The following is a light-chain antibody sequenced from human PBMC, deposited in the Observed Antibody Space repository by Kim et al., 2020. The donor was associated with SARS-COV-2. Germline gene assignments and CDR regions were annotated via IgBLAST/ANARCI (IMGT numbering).Light chain of an antibody. J-gene: IGLJ2*01. V-gene: IGLV1-47*02. Sequence: GQRVAIASSGGNSNIRSNFVFWNQQLPETAPKLLIYDNYQRPSGVPDRFSASESGTSASLAIGGLRSEDEADYYCSSWDDSLSGLVFGGGTQLTVL. CDR3: SSWDDSLSGLV. CDR2: DNY. CDR1: NSNIRSNF.